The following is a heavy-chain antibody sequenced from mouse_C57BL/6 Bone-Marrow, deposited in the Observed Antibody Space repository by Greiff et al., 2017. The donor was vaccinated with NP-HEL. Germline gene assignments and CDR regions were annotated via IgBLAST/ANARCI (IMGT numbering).Heavy chain of an antibody. CDR1: GYAFSSYW. CDR3: ARDYYYGSHYFDY. Sequence: VQLQQSGAELVKPGASVKISCKASGYAFSSYWMNWVKQRPGKGLEWIGQIYPGDGDTNYNGKFKGKATLTADKSSSTAYMQLSSLTSEDSAVYFCARDYYYGSHYFDYWGQGTTLTVSS. D-gene: IGHD1-1*01. V-gene: IGHV1-80*01. J-gene: IGHJ2*01. CDR2: IYPGDGDT.